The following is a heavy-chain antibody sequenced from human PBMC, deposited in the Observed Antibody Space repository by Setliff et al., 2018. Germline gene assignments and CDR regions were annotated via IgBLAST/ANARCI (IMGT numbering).Heavy chain of an antibody. CDR3: ARQAKSIAALLGYFDL. J-gene: IGHJ2*01. CDR2: IYYSGST. D-gene: IGHD6-6*01. CDR1: GGSISSSSYY. Sequence: SETLSLTCTVSGGSISSSSYYWGWIRQPPGKGLEWIGSIYYSGSTYYNPSLKSRVTISVDTSKNQFSLKLSSVTAADTAVYYCARQAKSIAALLGYFDLWGRGTLVTVSS. V-gene: IGHV4-39*01.